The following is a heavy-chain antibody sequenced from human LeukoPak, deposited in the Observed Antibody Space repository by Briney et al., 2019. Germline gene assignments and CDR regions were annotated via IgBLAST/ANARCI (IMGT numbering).Heavy chain of an antibody. V-gene: IGHV1-2*02. CDR3: ARDFHSSGYYHYFHY. CDR2: INPASGDA. CDR1: GYTFTGHY. D-gene: IGHD3-22*01. Sequence: GASVKVSCKASGYTFTGHYIHWVRQAPGQGLEWMGWINPASGDAKFAQKFQGRVTMTRDTSITTAYMELSRLRSDDTAVYYCARDFHSSGYYHYFHYWGQGTLVTVSS. J-gene: IGHJ4*02.